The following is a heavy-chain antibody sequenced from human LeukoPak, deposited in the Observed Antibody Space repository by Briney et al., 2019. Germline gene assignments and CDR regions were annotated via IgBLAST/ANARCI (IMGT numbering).Heavy chain of an antibody. CDR2: IRYDGSNK. J-gene: IGHJ4*02. Sequence: GVSLTLSCAASGFSFSSYGMHWVRPAPGQGLEGVAFIRYDGSNKYSEDSVKGRFSISRDNSKNTLDLQMNSLRAEDTALYYCARDRTGYSYGAPDYWGQGTLVTV. CDR1: GFSFSSYG. V-gene: IGHV3-30*02. CDR3: ARDRTGYSYGAPDY. D-gene: IGHD5-18*01.